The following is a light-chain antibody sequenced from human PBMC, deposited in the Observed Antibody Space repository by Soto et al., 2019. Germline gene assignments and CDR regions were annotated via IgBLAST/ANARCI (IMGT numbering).Light chain of an antibody. CDR1: GSDVGGYNY. CDR2: EVS. J-gene: IGLJ3*02. CDR3: SSYTSSSTLV. V-gene: IGLV2-14*01. Sequence: QSVLTQPASVSGSPGQSITISCTGTGSDVGGYNYVSWYQQHPGKAPKLMIYEVSNRPSEVSDRFSGSKSANTASLTISGLQVEDEADYYCSSYTSSSTLVFGGGTKLTVL.